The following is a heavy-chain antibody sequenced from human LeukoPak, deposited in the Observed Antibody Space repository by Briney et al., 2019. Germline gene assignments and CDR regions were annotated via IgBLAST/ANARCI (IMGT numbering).Heavy chain of an antibody. V-gene: IGHV3-23*01. CDR3: AKDPRVIVVGDAFDI. J-gene: IGHJ3*02. CDR2: ISDSGGST. CDR1: GFTFTNYV. D-gene: IGHD3-22*01. Sequence: PGGSLRLSCVASGFTFTNYVMSWVRQAPGKGLEWVSAISDSGGSTYYADSVKGRFTISRDNSKNTLYLQMNSLRAEDTAVYYCAKDPRVIVVGDAFDIWAKGQWSSSLQ.